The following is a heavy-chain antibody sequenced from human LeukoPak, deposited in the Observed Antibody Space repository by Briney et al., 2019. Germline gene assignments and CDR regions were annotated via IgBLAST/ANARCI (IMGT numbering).Heavy chain of an antibody. CDR2: VSYDGSNK. Sequence: GGSLRLSCAASGFTFDDYAMHWVRQAPGKGLEWVAVVSYDGSNKYYADSVKGRFTISRDNSKNTLYLQMNSLRAEDTAVYYCARDPGSAAMVASLDYWGQGTLVTVSS. V-gene: IGHV3-30-3*01. CDR3: ARDPGSAAMVASLDY. CDR1: GFTFDDYA. D-gene: IGHD5-18*01. J-gene: IGHJ4*02.